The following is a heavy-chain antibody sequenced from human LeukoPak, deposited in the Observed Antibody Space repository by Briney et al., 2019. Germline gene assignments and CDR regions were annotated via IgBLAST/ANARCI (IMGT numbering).Heavy chain of an antibody. CDR2: INPSGGST. Sequence: ASVKVSCKASGGTFSSYAISWVRQAPGQGLEWMGIINPSGGSTSYAQKFQGRVTMTRDTSTSTVYMELSSLRSEDTAVYYCARGMDGSGSYFHDAFDIWGQGTMVTVSS. J-gene: IGHJ3*02. CDR1: GGTFSSYA. V-gene: IGHV1-46*01. CDR3: ARGMDGSGSYFHDAFDI. D-gene: IGHD3-10*01.